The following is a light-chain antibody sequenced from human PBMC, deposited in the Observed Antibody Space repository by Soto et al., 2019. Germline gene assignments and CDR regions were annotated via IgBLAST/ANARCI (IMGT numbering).Light chain of an antibody. CDR2: GAS. J-gene: IGKJ2*01. CDR3: QQYGRSPPFT. V-gene: IGKV3-20*01. Sequence: ELVLTQSPGTLSLSPGERATLSCRASQSVSSTYIAWYQQNPGQAPRLLIYGASSRATGIPDRFSGSGSGTDFTLTISRLEPADFAVYFCQQYGRSPPFTFGQGTKVEIK. CDR1: QSVSSTY.